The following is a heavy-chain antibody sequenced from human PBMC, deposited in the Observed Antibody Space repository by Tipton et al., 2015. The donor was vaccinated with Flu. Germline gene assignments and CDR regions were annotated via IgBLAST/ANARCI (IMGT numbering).Heavy chain of an antibody. V-gene: IGHV4-31*03. D-gene: IGHD1-26*01. CDR2: IYHTGAT. Sequence: TLSLTCTVSGASISGAAYYWSWIRQHPEKGLEWIGYIYHTGATWYNPSLQSRVTISLDTSDNRFSLKLSSVTVADTAVYYCARRDLWGIQAYFDSWGQGTLVTVSS. CDR3: ARRDLWGIQAYFDS. CDR1: GASISGAAYY. J-gene: IGHJ4*02.